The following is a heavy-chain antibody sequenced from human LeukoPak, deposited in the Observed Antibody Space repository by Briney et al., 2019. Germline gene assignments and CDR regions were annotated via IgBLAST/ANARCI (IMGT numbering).Heavy chain of an antibody. D-gene: IGHD1-20*01. CDR2: ISSSGSII. CDR3: ARGDRYDWDYYYYMDV. Sequence: GGSLRLSCAASGVTFSTYEMNWVRQAPGKGREGGSYISSSGSIIYYADSVKGRFPISRDSAKNSLYLQMNSLRAEDTAVYYCARGDRYDWDYYYYMDVWGKGTTVTLSS. CDR1: GVTFSTYE. V-gene: IGHV3-48*03. J-gene: IGHJ6*03.